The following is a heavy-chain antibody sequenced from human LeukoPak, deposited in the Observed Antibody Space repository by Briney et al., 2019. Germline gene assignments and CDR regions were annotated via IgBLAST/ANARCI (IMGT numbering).Heavy chain of an antibody. CDR3: ARQLAAAGTGRRNYNYYGMDV. CDR1: GYSFTSYW. Sequence: GESLKISCKGSGYSFTSYWIGWVRQMPGKGLEWMGIIYPGDSDTRYSPSFQGQVAISADKSISTAYLQWSSLKASDTAMYYCARQLAAAGTGRRNYNYYGMDVWGQGTTVTVSS. D-gene: IGHD6-13*01. CDR2: IYPGDSDT. V-gene: IGHV5-51*01. J-gene: IGHJ6*02.